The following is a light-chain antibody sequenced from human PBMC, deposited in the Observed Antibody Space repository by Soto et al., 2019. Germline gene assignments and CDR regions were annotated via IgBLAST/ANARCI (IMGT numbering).Light chain of an antibody. Sequence: QSALTQPASVSGSPGQSITISCTGTSIDIGTYNLVSWYQQHPAKAPKLMIYEVNKRPSGVSNRFSGSKSGNTASLTISGLQAEDEADYYCSSYAVSNTLIFGGGTKLTVL. CDR2: EVN. J-gene: IGLJ2*01. V-gene: IGLV2-23*02. CDR1: SIDIGTYNL. CDR3: SSYAVSNTLI.